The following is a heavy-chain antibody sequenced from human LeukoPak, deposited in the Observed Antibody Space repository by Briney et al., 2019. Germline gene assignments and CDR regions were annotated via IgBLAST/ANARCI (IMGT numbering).Heavy chain of an antibody. D-gene: IGHD2-15*01. V-gene: IGHV3-33*08. CDR2: IWYDGSNK. CDR1: GFTFSSYG. Sequence: GSLRLSCAASGFTFSSYGMHWVRQAPGKGLEWVAVIWYDGSNKYYADSVKGRFTISRDNSKNTLYLQMNSLRAEDTAVYYCAREIGMVGAFDIWGQGTMVTVSS. CDR3: AREIGMVGAFDI. J-gene: IGHJ3*02.